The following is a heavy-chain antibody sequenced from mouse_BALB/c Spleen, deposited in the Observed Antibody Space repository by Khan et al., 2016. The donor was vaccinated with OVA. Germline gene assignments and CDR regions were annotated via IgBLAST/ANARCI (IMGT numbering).Heavy chain of an antibody. V-gene: IGHV14-3*02. CDR3: VRMARK. CDR1: PTNINDTP. J-gene: IGHJ2*01. Sequence: VQLPPSGAQPLKSRPQANSSCPPPPTNINDTPTHRLNHRPEQGLEWIGRIDPPNGNTKYDPKFQGKATITADTSSNTAYLQLSSLTSEDTAVYYCVRMARKWGQGTTLIVSS. CDR2: IDPPNGNT.